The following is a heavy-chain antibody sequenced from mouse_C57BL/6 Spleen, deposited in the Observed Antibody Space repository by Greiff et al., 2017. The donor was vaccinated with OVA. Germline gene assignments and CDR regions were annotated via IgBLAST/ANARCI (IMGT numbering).Heavy chain of an antibody. J-gene: IGHJ4*01. CDR2: INYDGSST. Sequence: EVKLMESEGGLVQPGSSMKLSCTASGFTFSDYYMAWVRQVPEKGLEWVANINYDGSSTYYLDSLKSRFIISRDNAKNILYLQMSSLKSEDTATYYCARDLYYGNNYYAMDYWGQGTSVTVSS. CDR1: GFTFSDYY. D-gene: IGHD2-1*01. V-gene: IGHV5-16*01. CDR3: ARDLYYGNNYYAMDY.